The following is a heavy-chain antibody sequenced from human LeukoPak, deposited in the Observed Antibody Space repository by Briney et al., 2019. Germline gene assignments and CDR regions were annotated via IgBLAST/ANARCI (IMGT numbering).Heavy chain of an antibody. D-gene: IGHD2-15*01. CDR1: AGAISSSGYY. V-gene: IGHV4-39*01. CDR3: ARGVEVAGRPPSRQNWFDP. J-gene: IGHJ5*02. CDR2: IYYSGST. Sequence: PSETLSLTCTVSAGAISSSGYYWGLIRQPPGKGLEWIGSIYYSGSTYYNPSLKSRVTISVDTSKNQFSLKLSSVTTADTAVYYCARGVEVAGRPPSRQNWFDPWGQGTLVTVSS.